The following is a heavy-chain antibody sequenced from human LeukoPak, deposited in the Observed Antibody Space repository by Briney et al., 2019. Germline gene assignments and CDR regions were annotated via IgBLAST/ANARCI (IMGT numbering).Heavy chain of an antibody. J-gene: IGHJ3*02. Sequence: PSETLSLTCAVYGGSFSGYYWSWIRQHPGKGLEWIGYIYYSGSTYYNPSLKSRVTISVDTSKNQFSLKLSSVTAADTAVYYCARESRYYDSSGYGGDDAFDIRGQGTMVTVSS. CDR1: GGSFSGYY. CDR2: IYYSGST. CDR3: ARESRYYDSSGYGGDDAFDI. D-gene: IGHD3-22*01. V-gene: IGHV4-31*11.